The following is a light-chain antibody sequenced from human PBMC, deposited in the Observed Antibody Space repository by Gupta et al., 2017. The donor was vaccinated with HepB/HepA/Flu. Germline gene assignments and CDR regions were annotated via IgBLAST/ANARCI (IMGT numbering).Light chain of an antibody. Sequence: DLQMTQSPSSLSASVGDRVTITCRASQSISSYLNWYQQKPGKAPKLLIYAASSLQSGVPSRFSGSGSGTDFTLTISSLQPEEFATYYCQQSYSTPHTVGPVTKVDI. CDR1: QSISSY. CDR3: QQSYSTPHT. CDR2: AAS. V-gene: IGKV1-39*01. J-gene: IGKJ3*01.